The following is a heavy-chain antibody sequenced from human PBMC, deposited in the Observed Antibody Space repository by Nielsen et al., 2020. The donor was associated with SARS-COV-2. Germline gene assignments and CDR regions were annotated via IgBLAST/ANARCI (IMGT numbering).Heavy chain of an antibody. CDR2: ISSNGGST. J-gene: IGHJ6*02. V-gene: IGHV3-64D*06. D-gene: IGHD1-20*01. CDR3: VKGYNWNYNYYGMDV. Sequence: VCQAPGKGLEYVSAISSNGGSTYYADSVKGRFTVSRDNSKNTLYLQMSSLRAEDTAVYYCVKGYNWNYNYYGMDVWGQGTTVTVSS.